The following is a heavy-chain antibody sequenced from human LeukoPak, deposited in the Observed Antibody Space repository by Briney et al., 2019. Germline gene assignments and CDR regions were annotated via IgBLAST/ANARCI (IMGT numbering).Heavy chain of an antibody. CDR2: INQDGSER. V-gene: IGHV3-7*01. CDR1: GFTFSSNS. J-gene: IGHJ4*02. CDR3: VRDDYDFWSGYQRYFEF. D-gene: IGHD3-3*01. Sequence: PGGSLRLSCAASGFTFSSNSMNWVRQAPGKGLEWVANINQDGSERYYVDSVEGRFTISRDSVKNSLYLQMTSVRADDTAMYYCVRDDYDFWSGYQRYFEFWGQGTLVTVSS.